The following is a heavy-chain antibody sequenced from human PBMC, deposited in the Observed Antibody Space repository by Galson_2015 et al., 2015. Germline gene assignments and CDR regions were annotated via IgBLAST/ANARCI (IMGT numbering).Heavy chain of an antibody. CDR2: ISSSGSTI. CDR3: ARARGSRRDDAFDI. Sequence: SLRLSCAASGFTFGDYAMSWVRQAPGKGLEWVSYISSSGSTIYYADSVKGRFTISRDNAKNSLYLQMNSLRAEDTAVYYCARARGSRRDDAFDIWGQGTMVTVSS. V-gene: IGHV3-11*01. J-gene: IGHJ3*02. D-gene: IGHD3-10*01. CDR1: GFTFGDYA.